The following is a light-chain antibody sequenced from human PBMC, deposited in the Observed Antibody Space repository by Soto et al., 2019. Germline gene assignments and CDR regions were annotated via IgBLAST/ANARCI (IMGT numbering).Light chain of an antibody. CDR2: EVS. CDR1: SSDVGGYNY. J-gene: IGLJ3*02. CDR3: SSYTSSSTLL. V-gene: IGLV2-14*01. Sequence: QSALTQPASVPGSPGQSITISCTGTSSDVGGYNYVSWYQQHPGKAPKLMIYEVSNRPSGVSNRFSGSKSGNTASLTISGLQTEDEADYHCSSYTSSSTLLFGGGTTLTVL.